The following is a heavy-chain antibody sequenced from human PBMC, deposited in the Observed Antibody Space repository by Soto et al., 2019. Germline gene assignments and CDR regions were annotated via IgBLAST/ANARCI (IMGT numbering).Heavy chain of an antibody. CDR1: GFTFSSYG. V-gene: IGHV3-30*18. D-gene: IGHD7-27*01. CDR2: TSYDGSDK. CDR3: AKDYSTSQLGITD. J-gene: IGHJ4*02. Sequence: QVQLVESGGGVVQPGKSLRLSCAASGFTFSSYGMHWVRQAPGKGLEWVTVTSYDGSDKYYADSVKGRFTISRDNSKNTLFLQINSLRVEDTPVYYCAKDYSTSQLGITDWGQGTLVTVSS.